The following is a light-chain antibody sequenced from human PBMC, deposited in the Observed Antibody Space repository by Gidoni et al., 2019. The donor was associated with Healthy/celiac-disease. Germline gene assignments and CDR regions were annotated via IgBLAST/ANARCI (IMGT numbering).Light chain of an antibody. CDR2: DAS. Sequence: EIVLTQSPATLSLSPGKRATLSCRASQSVSSYLAWYQQKPGQAPRLLIYDASNRATGIPARFSGSGSGTDFTRTISSLEPEDFAVYYCQQRSNWPSITFGQGTRLEIK. V-gene: IGKV3-11*01. CDR1: QSVSSY. CDR3: QQRSNWPSIT. J-gene: IGKJ5*01.